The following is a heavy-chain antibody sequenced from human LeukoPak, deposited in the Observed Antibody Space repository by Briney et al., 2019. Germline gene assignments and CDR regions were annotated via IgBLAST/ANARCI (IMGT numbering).Heavy chain of an antibody. J-gene: IGHJ2*01. CDR1: GGSISSINW. CDR2: IYHSGST. Sequence: SETLSLTCAVSGGSISSINWWIWVRQPPGKGLEWIGEIYHSGSTNYNPPLKSRVTISVDTSKNQFSLKLSSVTAADTAVYYCARDTGGDYGSYWYFDLWGRGTLVTVSS. D-gene: IGHD4-17*01. V-gene: IGHV4-4*02. CDR3: ARDTGGDYGSYWYFDL.